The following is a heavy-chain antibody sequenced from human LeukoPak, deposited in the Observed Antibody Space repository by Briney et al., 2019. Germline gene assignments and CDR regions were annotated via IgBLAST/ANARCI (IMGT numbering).Heavy chain of an antibody. D-gene: IGHD5-12*01. V-gene: IGHV3-66*01. Sequence: PGGSLRLSCAASGFTFSSYSMNWVRQAPGKGLEWVSVIYSGGSTYYADSVKGRFTISRDNSKNTLYLQMNSLRAEDTAVYYCARDRGQQIVATFDYYYYGMDVWGQGTTVTVSS. J-gene: IGHJ6*02. CDR3: ARDRGQQIVATFDYYYYGMDV. CDR1: GFTFSSYS. CDR2: IYSGGST.